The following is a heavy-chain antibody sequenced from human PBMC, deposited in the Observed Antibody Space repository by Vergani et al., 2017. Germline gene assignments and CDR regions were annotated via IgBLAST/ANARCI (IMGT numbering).Heavy chain of an antibody. J-gene: IGHJ4*02. V-gene: IGHV3-30*02. Sequence: QVQLVESGGGVVQRGGSLRLSCATSGFTLSNYYMQWIHQGPGKGLEFVAFIQFDGSNQYYADSVKGRFTLSRDFSKNTLYLQMNSLRTDDTATYYCAKHFRGWGIDYWGQGTQVIVSS. CDR2: IQFDGSNQ. D-gene: IGHD3-16*01. CDR1: GFTLSNYY. CDR3: AKHFRGWGIDY.